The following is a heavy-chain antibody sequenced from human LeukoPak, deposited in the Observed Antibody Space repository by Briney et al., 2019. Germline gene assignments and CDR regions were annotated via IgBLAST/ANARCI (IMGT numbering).Heavy chain of an antibody. V-gene: IGHV4-34*01. CDR1: GGSFSGYY. CDR2: INHSGST. J-gene: IGHJ5*02. Sequence: PSETLSLTCAVYGGSFSGYYWSWIRQPPGKGLEWIGEINHSGSTNYNPSLKSRVTISVDTSKNQFSLKLSSVTAADTAVYYCASSWGQWFDPWGQGTLVTVSS. CDR3: ASSWGQWFDP. D-gene: IGHD7-27*01.